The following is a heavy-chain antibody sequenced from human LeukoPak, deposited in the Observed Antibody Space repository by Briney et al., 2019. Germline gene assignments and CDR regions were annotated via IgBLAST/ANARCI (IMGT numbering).Heavy chain of an antibody. Sequence: SETLSLTCTVSGGSISSYYWSWIRQPPGKGLEWIGYIYYSGSTNYNPSLKSRVTISVDTSKNQFSLKLSSVTAADTAVYYCARLSITMVRGVNLFDPWGQGTLVTVSS. D-gene: IGHD3-10*01. CDR3: ARLSITMVRGVNLFDP. CDR2: IYYSGST. CDR1: GGSISSYY. V-gene: IGHV4-59*08. J-gene: IGHJ5*02.